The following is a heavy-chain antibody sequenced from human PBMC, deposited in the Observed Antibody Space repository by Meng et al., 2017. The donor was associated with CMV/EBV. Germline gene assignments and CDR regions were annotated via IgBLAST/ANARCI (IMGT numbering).Heavy chain of an antibody. CDR3: ARDAYCSSTSCEAFDI. V-gene: IGHV3-21*01. CDR1: GFTFSSYS. J-gene: IGHJ3*02. CDR2: ISNSSSYI. D-gene: IGHD2-2*01. Sequence: GGSLRLSCAASGFTFSSYSMNWVRQAPGKGLEWVSSISNSSSYIYYADSVKGRFTISRDNAKNSLYLQMNSLRAEDTAVYYCARDAYCSSTSCEAFDIWGQGTMVTVSS.